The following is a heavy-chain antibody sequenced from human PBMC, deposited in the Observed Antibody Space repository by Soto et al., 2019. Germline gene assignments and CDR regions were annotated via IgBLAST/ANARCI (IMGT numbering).Heavy chain of an antibody. J-gene: IGHJ4*02. V-gene: IGHV1-69*01. D-gene: IGHD6-13*01. CDR1: GGTFSSYA. CDR3: ARGGDSSSWYLYYFDY. CDR2: IIPIFGTA. Sequence: QVQLVQSGAEVKKPGSSVKVSCKASGGTFSSYAISWVRQAPGQGLEWMGGIIPIFGTANYAQKVQGRVTITADESTSTGDMELSSLRSEDTAVYYCARGGDSSSWYLYYFDYWGQGTLVTVSS.